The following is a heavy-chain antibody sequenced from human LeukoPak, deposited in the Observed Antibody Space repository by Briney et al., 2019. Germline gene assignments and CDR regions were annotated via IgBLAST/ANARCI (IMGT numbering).Heavy chain of an antibody. V-gene: IGHV1-24*01. CDR1: GYTLTQLS. CDR2: FDPEDGET. D-gene: IGHD3-10*01. Sequence: GPPVKVSCKASGYTLTQLSMHWVRQAPGKGLEWRGGFDPEDGETIYAQKFQGRVTMTEDTSTDTAYMELRSLRSEDTAVYCCAAVRAVVWFGEMYFDYWGQGSLVTVSS. J-gene: IGHJ4*02. CDR3: AAVRAVVWFGEMYFDY.